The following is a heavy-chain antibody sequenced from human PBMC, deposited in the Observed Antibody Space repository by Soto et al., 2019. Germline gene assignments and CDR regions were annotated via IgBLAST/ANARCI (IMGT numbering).Heavy chain of an antibody. CDR2: ISYDGNNK. J-gene: IGHJ4*02. D-gene: IGHD4-17*01. CDR1: GFTFSSYA. CDR3: ARATTTVVTPFYFDY. V-gene: IGHV3-30-3*01. Sequence: QVQLVESGGGVVQPERSLRLSCAASGFTFSSYAMHWVRQAPGKGLEWVAVISYDGNNKYYADSVKGRFTISRDNSKNTLYLQMNSLRAEDTAVHYCARATTTVVTPFYFDYWGQGTLVTVSS.